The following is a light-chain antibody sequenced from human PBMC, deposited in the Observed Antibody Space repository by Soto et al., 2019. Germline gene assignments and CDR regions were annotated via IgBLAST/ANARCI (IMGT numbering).Light chain of an antibody. CDR1: QRISIW. CDR3: QQYDSYPDP. Sequence: DIQMTQSPSTLSASVGDRVTITCRASQRISIWLAWYQQKPGKAPKLLIYDVSSLVSGVPSRFSGSGSGTEFNLTISSLQPDDFATYYCQQYDSYPDPFGQGTRLEIK. J-gene: IGKJ5*01. V-gene: IGKV1-5*01. CDR2: DVS.